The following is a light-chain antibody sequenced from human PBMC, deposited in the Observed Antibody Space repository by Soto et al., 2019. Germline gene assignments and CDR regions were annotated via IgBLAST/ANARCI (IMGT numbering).Light chain of an antibody. V-gene: IGKV1-5*01. CDR2: DVS. CDR3: QQYDSYWGT. J-gene: IGKJ1*01. CDR1: QSFSTW. Sequence: DIQMTQSPSTLSASVGDRVTITCRASQSFSTWLAWYQQKPGKAPKLLMYDVSSLESGVPSRFSGSGSGTEFTLTIDSLQPDDSATYYCQQYDSYWGTFGQGTKVDIK.